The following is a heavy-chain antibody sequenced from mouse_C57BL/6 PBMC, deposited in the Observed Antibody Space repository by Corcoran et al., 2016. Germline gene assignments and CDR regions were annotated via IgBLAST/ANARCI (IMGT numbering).Heavy chain of an antibody. D-gene: IGHD1-1*01. J-gene: IGHJ4*01. V-gene: IGHV9-3*01. CDR3: ARGDYYGPPAMDY. Sequence: QIQLVQSGPELKKPGETVKISCKASGYTFTTYGMSWVKQAPGKGLKWMGWINTYSGVPTYADDFKGRFAFSLETSASTAYLQINNLKNEDTATYFCARGDYYGPPAMDYWGQGTSVTVSS. CDR1: GYTFTTYG. CDR2: INTYSGVP.